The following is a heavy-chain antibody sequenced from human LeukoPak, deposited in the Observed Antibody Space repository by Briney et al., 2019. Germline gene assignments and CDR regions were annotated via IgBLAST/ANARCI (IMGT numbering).Heavy chain of an antibody. V-gene: IGHV3-7*01. CDR3: ARDSGSGGP. D-gene: IGHD6-19*01. Sequence: PGGSLRLSCAASGFTFSNYWMSWVRQAPGKGLEGVAHIKPDGSEKNYVDSVKGRFTLFRDDAKNSVYLQMNSLRVEDTAVYYCARDSGSGGPWGQGTPVTVSS. CDR2: IKPDGSEK. CDR1: GFTFSNYW. J-gene: IGHJ5*02.